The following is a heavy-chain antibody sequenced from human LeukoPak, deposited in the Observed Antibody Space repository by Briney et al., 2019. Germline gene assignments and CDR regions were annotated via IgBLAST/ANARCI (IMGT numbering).Heavy chain of an antibody. CDR3: ARDRNSDY. Sequence: PGGSLRLSCAASGFTFSSYAMHWVRQAPGKGLEWVAVISYDGSNKYYADSVKGRFTISRDNPKNTLYLQMNSLRAEDTAVYYCARDRNSDYWGQGTLVTVSS. CDR1: GFTFSSYA. CDR2: ISYDGSNK. V-gene: IGHV3-30*04. J-gene: IGHJ4*02.